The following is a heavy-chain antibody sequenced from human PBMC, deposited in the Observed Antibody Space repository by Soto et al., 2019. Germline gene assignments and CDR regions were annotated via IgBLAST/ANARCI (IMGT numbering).Heavy chain of an antibody. CDR1: GFTFSSYW. J-gene: IGHJ5*02. CDR3: AKSNWFDP. Sequence: EVPLVESGGGLVQPGGSLRLSCAASGFTFSSYWMHWVRQAPGKGLVWVSRIESDGSSPIYADSVKGRFTISRDNAKNTLYLQMNSLRAEDTAVYYCAKSNWFDPWGQGTLVTVSS. V-gene: IGHV3-74*01. CDR2: IESDGSSP.